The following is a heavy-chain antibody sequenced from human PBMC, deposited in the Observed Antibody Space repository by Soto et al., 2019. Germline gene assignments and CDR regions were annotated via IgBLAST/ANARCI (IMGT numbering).Heavy chain of an antibody. Sequence: GGSLRLSCAASGFTFGSYAMHWVRQAPGKGLEWVAVISYDGSNKYYADSVKGRFTISRDNSKNTLYLQMNSLRAEDTAVYYCARDPDGSGYYVFDYWGQGTLVTVSS. CDR1: GFTFGSYA. CDR3: ARDPDGSGYYVFDY. J-gene: IGHJ4*02. CDR2: ISYDGSNK. V-gene: IGHV3-30-3*01. D-gene: IGHD3-22*01.